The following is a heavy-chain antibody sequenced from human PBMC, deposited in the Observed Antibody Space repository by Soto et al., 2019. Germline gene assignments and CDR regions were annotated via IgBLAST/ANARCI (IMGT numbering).Heavy chain of an antibody. CDR3: AKDRGSRSKAAQIDY. D-gene: IGHD2-15*01. V-gene: IGHV3-23*01. J-gene: IGHJ4*02. CDR2: ISGSGGST. Sequence: PGGTLRLSCAASGFTFSSYAMSWVRQAPGKGLEWVSAISGSGGSTYYADSVKGRFTISRDNSKNTLYLQMNSLRAEDTAVYYCAKDRGSRSKAAQIDYWGQGTLVTVSS. CDR1: GFTFSSYA.